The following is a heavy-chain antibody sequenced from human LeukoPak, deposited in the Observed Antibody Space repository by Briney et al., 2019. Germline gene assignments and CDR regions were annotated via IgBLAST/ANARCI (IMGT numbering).Heavy chain of an antibody. CDR3: ARVRYYYYYMDV. CDR2: IYYSGST. Sequence: SETLSLTCTVSGGSISSYYWSWIRQPPGKGLEWIGYIYYSGSTNYNPSLKSRVTISVDTSKNQFSLKLSSVTAADTAVYYCARVRYYYYYMDVWGKGTTVTISS. CDR1: GGSISSYY. V-gene: IGHV4-59*01. D-gene: IGHD4-17*01. J-gene: IGHJ6*03.